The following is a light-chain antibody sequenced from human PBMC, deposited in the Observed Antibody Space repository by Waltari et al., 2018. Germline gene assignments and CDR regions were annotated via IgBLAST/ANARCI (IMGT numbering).Light chain of an antibody. Sequence: QSALTQPRSVSGSPGQSVAISCTGTSSDVGGYNYVSWYQQHPGKAPKIIIYDVTKRPSGVPDRFSGSKPGNTASLTISGLQAEDEADYYCCSYAGSDTYVFGTGTEVTVL. V-gene: IGLV2-11*01. CDR2: DVT. CDR1: SSDVGGYNY. CDR3: CSYAGSDTYV. J-gene: IGLJ1*01.